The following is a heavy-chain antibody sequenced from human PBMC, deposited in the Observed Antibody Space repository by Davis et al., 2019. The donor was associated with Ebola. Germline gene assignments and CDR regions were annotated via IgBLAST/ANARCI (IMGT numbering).Heavy chain of an antibody. CDR2: IYSGGST. CDR3: ANGDFWSAILHY. Sequence: GGSLRLSCAASGFTVSSNYMSWVRQAPGKGLEWVSVIYSGGSTYYADSVKGRFTISRDNSKNTLFLQMNSLRAEDTAVYYCANGDFWSAILHYWGQGTLVTVSS. V-gene: IGHV3-53*01. CDR1: GFTVSSNY. J-gene: IGHJ4*02. D-gene: IGHD3-3*01.